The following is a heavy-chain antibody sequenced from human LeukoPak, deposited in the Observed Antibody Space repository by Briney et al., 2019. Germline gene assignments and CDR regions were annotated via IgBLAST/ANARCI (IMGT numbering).Heavy chain of an antibody. CDR3: ARAPCSSTSCYPWFDP. J-gene: IGHJ5*02. D-gene: IGHD2-2*01. V-gene: IGHV1-69*05. CDR1: GGTFSSYA. CDR2: IIPIFGTA. Sequence: APVKVSCKASGGTFSSYAISWVRQAPGQGLEWMGGIIPIFGTANYVQKLQGRVTITTDESTSTAYMELSSLRSEDTAVCYCARAPCSSTSCYPWFDPWGQGTLVTVSS.